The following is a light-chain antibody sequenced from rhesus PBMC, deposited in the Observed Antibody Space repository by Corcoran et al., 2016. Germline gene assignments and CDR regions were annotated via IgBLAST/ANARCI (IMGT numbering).Light chain of an antibody. V-gene: IGKV1-22*01. CDR3: QQYSSSPRT. CDR2: KAS. J-gene: IGKJ1*01. Sequence: DIQMTQSPSSLSASVGDTVTIPCRASQSISSWLAWYQQKPGKAPKLLIYKASSLQSGVPSRFSGSGSGTDFTLTISSLQSEDFATYYWQQYSSSPRTFGQGTKVEIK. CDR1: QSISSW.